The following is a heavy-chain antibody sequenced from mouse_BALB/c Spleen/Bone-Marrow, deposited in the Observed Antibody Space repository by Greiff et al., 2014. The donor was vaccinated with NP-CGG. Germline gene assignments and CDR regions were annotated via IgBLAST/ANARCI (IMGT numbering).Heavy chain of an antibody. V-gene: IGHV1-18*01. CDR1: GYSFTGYT. Sequence: EVKLEESGPELVKPGASMKISCKASGYSFTGYTMNWVKQSHGKNLEWIGLINPYNGGTSYNQKFKGKATLTVDKSSSTAYVELLSLTSEDSAVYYCARWDYYGYAMDYWGQGTSVTVSS. D-gene: IGHD1-1*01. J-gene: IGHJ4*01. CDR3: ARWDYYGYAMDY. CDR2: INPYNGGT.